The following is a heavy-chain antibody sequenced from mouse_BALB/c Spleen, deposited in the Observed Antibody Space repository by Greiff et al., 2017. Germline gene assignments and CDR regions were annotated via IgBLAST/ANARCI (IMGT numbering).Heavy chain of an antibody. Sequence: EVQLQQSGPELLQPGASVKLSCKASGYSFFSFYMHWVKQSHGKRLAWIGYIDPFNVGTSYNQTFKGMATLTVDKSSSTAYMHLSSLTSEDSAVYYCARSYRYGLFYYAMDYWGQGTSVPGAS. CDR1: GYSFFSFY. J-gene: IGHJ4*01. CDR3: ARSYRYGLFYYAMDY. CDR2: IDPFNVGT. V-gene: IGHV1S135*01. D-gene: IGHD2-14*01.